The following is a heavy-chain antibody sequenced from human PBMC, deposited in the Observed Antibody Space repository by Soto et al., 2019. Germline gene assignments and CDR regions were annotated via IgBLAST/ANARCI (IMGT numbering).Heavy chain of an antibody. CDR1: GGSMSSPNW. Sequence: QVRLQKSGPGLVKPSGTLSLTCLVSGGSMSSPNWWTWVRQAPVKGLEWIAEIHHSGATNYSPSLKSRAVISIDKSNNQFSLQLTSVTAADTAVYYCATGSPYYYGSGGMWDSWGRGALVTVSS. V-gene: IGHV4-4*02. CDR3: ATGSPYYYGSGGMWDS. J-gene: IGHJ4*02. CDR2: IHHSGAT. D-gene: IGHD3-10*01.